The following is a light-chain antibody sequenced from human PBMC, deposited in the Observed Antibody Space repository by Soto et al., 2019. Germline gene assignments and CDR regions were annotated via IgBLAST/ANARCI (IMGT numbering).Light chain of an antibody. Sequence: DIQMTQSPTSLSASVGDRVTITCRASQGIRNFVAWYQQKPGKAPKLLIYAASTLQSGVPSRFSGSGSGTDFTLTINSLQPDDVATYSCQRESSVPVFGPGTKVEIK. CDR1: QGIRNF. V-gene: IGKV1-27*01. CDR3: QRESSVPV. J-gene: IGKJ3*01. CDR2: AAS.